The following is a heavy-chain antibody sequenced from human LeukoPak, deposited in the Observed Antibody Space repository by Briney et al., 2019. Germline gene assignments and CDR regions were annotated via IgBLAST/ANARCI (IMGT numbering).Heavy chain of an antibody. D-gene: IGHD6-6*01. Sequence: GGSLRLSCAASGFTFSIYAISWVRQAPGKGLEWVSAISGSGGSTYYADSVKGRFTISRDNSKNTLYLQMNSLRAEDTAVYYCAKDRIPRLVLFEYFDYWGQGTLVTVSS. CDR1: GFTFSIYA. V-gene: IGHV3-23*01. CDR2: ISGSGGST. J-gene: IGHJ4*02. CDR3: AKDRIPRLVLFEYFDY.